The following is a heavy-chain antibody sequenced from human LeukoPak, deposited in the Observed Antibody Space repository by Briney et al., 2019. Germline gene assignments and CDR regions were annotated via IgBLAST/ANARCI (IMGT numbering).Heavy chain of an antibody. CDR2: IIPIFGTA. D-gene: IGHD5-24*01. J-gene: IGHJ6*02. V-gene: IGHV1-69*13. CDR1: GGTFRSYA. Sequence: ASVKVSCKASGGTFRSYAISWVRQATGQGLEWMGGIIPIFGTANYAQKSQGRVTITADESTRTAYMELSSLRSEGTAVYYCARDSSRDRYNPLGMDGWDQATTVTVSS. CDR3: ARDSSRDRYNPLGMDG.